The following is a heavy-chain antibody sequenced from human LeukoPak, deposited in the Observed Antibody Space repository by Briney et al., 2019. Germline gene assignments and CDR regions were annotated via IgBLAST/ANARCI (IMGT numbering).Heavy chain of an antibody. Sequence: SETLSLTCTVSGGSISSYYWSGIRQPAGKGLNWIGRIFTSGSTNYNPSLKSRVTMSVDTSKNQFSLKLSSVTAADTAVYYCARRGISRDYGGKSPRGYYYYMDVWGKGTTVTISS. J-gene: IGHJ6*03. D-gene: IGHD4-23*01. CDR3: ARRGISRDYGGKSPRGYYYYMDV. CDR2: IFTSGST. CDR1: GGSISSYY. V-gene: IGHV4-4*07.